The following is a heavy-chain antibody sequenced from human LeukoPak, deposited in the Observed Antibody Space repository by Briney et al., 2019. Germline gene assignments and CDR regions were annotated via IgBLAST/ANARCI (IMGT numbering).Heavy chain of an antibody. Sequence: ASVKVSCKASGYTFTSYGISWVRQAPGQRLEWMGWINAGNGNTKYSQKFQGRVTITRDTSASTAYMELSSLRSEDTAVYYCAATGGGYYDSSGNFDYWGQGTLVTVSS. CDR1: GYTFTSYG. D-gene: IGHD3-22*01. J-gene: IGHJ4*02. CDR2: INAGNGNT. V-gene: IGHV1-3*01. CDR3: AATGGGYYDSSGNFDY.